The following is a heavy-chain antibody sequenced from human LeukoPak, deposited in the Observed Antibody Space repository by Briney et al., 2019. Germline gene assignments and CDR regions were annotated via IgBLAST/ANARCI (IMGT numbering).Heavy chain of an antibody. CDR2: IYHSGSS. J-gene: IGHJ4*02. CDR3: AGEYGTTQNYIDF. D-gene: IGHD2/OR15-2a*01. V-gene: IGHV4-38-2*02. Sequence: SETLSLTCTVSGFSISGGYYWGWIRQPPGKGLEWIGSIYHSGSSYYNPSLKSRDTISVDTSMNQFSLKLSSVTDADTAVYFCAGEYGTTQNYIDFWGQGALVTVSS. CDR1: GFSISGGYY.